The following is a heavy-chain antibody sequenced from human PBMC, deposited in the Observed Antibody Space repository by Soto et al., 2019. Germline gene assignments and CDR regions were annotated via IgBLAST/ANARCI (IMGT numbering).Heavy chain of an antibody. CDR3: ATYIEGNGGRGS. Sequence: QVQLQESGPGLVKPSETLSLTCAVSGGSLTGQHWSWIPQPPGKGLEWIGQIVNSAISRHNPSLQSRVAISIAPATNHFALPLSSVTAAGTGVYYCATYIEGNGGRGSWGQGHLVSVSS. CDR2: IVNSAIS. D-gene: IGHD4-17*01. J-gene: IGHJ4*02. V-gene: IGHV4-4*09. CDR1: GGSLTGQH.